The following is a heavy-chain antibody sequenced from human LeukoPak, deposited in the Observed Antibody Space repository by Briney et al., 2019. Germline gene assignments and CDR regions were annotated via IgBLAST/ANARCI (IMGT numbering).Heavy chain of an antibody. J-gene: IGHJ3*02. Sequence: HPGGSLRLSCAASGFTFSSYSMNWVRQAPGKGLEWVSYISSSSSTIYYADSVKGRFTISRDNAKNSLYLQMNSLRAEDTAVYYCARDRGVEMATRDAFDIWGQGTMVTVSS. D-gene: IGHD5-24*01. V-gene: IGHV3-48*04. CDR2: ISSSSSTI. CDR1: GFTFSSYS. CDR3: ARDRGVEMATRDAFDI.